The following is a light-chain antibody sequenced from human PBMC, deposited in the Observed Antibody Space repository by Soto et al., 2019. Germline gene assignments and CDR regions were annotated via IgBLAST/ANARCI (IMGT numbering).Light chain of an antibody. CDR2: DNN. CDR3: PSYDNSLSGHVV. V-gene: IGLV1-40*01. CDR1: SSNIGALYD. Sequence: QPVLTQPPSVSGAPGQRVTISCTGSSSNIGALYDVNWYQQLPGTAPKLLIYDNNNRPSGVPDRFSGSKSGTSASLAITGLQAEDEADYYCPSYDNSLSGHVVFGGGTKLTVL. J-gene: IGLJ2*01.